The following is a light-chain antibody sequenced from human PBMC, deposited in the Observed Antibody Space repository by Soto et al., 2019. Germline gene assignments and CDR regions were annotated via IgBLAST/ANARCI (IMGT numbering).Light chain of an antibody. CDR3: MQALQTPPYT. Sequence: DIAMTQSPLSLPVTPGEPASISCRSSQSLLHSNGYNYLDWYLQKPGQSPQLLIYLGSNRASGVPERFSGSGSGTDFTLKISRVEAEDVGVYYCMQALQTPPYTFGQGTKLEIK. V-gene: IGKV2-28*01. J-gene: IGKJ2*01. CDR1: QSLLHSNGYNY. CDR2: LGS.